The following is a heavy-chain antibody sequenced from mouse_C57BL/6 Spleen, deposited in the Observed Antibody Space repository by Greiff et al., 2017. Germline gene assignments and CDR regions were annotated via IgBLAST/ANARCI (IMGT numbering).Heavy chain of an antibody. V-gene: IGHV1-64*01. CDR3: ARTDDRNYWVAY. CDR2: LHPNSGST. Sequence: VQLQQPGAELVKPGASVKLSCKASGSTFPSYWMHWVKQGPGQGLEWIGMLHPNSGSTNYNEKFKSKATLTVDKSSSTAYKQLSSLTSEDSAVCYCARTDDRNYWVAYWGQGTLVTVSA. D-gene: IGHD2-5*01. CDR1: GSTFPSYW. J-gene: IGHJ3*01.